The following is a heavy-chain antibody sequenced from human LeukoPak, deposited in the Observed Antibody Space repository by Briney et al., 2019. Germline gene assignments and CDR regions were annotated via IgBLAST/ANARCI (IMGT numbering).Heavy chain of an antibody. V-gene: IGHV4-61*01. CDR2: IYYSGST. D-gene: IGHD1-14*01. CDR3: VRAARYYWFDP. J-gene: IGHJ5*02. Sequence: PSETLSLTCTVSGDSVSSGSHYWSCIRQPPGKGLEWIGYIYYSGSTNYNSSLKSRVTISIDTSKNQFSLKLSSVTAADTAVYYCVRAARYYWFDPWGQGTLVTVSS. CDR1: GDSVSSGSHY.